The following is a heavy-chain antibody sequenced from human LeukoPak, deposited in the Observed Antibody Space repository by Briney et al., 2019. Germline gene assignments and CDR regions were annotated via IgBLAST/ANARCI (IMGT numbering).Heavy chain of an antibody. CDR3: AKRGGRDYDILTASY. Sequence: GGSLRLSCVASGFTFSSYAMSWVRQAPGKGLEWVSAISGSGGSTYYADSVKGRFTISRDNSKNTLYLQMNSLRAEDTAVYYCAKRGGRDYDILTASYWGQGTLVTVSS. CDR2: ISGSGGST. J-gene: IGHJ4*02. CDR1: GFTFSSYA. D-gene: IGHD3-9*01. V-gene: IGHV3-23*01.